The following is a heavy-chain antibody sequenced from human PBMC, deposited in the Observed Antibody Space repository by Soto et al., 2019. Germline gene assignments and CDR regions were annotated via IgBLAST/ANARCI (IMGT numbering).Heavy chain of an antibody. D-gene: IGHD4-4*01. CDR3: RRESNSLAV. V-gene: IGHV4-38-2*02. J-gene: IGHJ4*02. Sequence: PSETLSLTCFFSSYSISSGFFWACIRQPPGKGLEWVGSIHHTGDTHYNPSLRSQVSISVDTSKNQLSLRRTYLTAPDTAVYFCRRESNSLAVGGQGIMVTVSS. CDR2: IHHTGDT. CDR1: SYSISSGFF.